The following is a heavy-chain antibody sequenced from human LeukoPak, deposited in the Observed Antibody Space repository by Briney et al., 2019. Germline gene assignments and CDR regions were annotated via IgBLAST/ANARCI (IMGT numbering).Heavy chain of an antibody. V-gene: IGHV3-30-3*01. CDR2: ISYDGSNK. CDR1: GFTVSSNY. CDR3: ARDPTALKTGYWYFDL. D-gene: IGHD1-1*01. J-gene: IGHJ2*01. Sequence: GGSLRLSCTVSGFTVSSNYMSWVRQVPGKGLEWVAVISYDGSNKYYADSVKGRFTISRDNSKNTLYLQMNSLRAEDTAVYYCARDPTALKTGYWYFDLWGRGTLVTVSS.